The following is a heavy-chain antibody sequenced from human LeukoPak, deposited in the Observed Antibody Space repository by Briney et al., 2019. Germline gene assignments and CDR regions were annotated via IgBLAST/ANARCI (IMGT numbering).Heavy chain of an antibody. CDR2: IYPEKSNI. J-gene: IGHJ4*02. V-gene: IGHV5-51*01. Sequence: GESLRISCKGSGYSFATYWIAWVRQMPGKGLEWMGIIYPEKSNIRYSPSFQGQVTISADKSISTAYLQWSSLKASDTAIYYCARPPSRGYSSSFEYWGQGTLVTVSS. D-gene: IGHD2-2*03. CDR3: ARPPSRGYSSSFEY. CDR1: GYSFATYW.